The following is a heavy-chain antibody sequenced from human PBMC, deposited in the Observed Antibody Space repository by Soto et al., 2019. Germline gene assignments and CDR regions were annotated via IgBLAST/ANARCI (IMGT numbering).Heavy chain of an antibody. CDR2: ISAYNGNT. CDR1: GYTFTSYG. J-gene: IGHJ6*02. V-gene: IGHV1-18*04. D-gene: IGHD2-2*01. CDR3: ARGGVGYCSSTSCSKSSYYYYGMDV. Sequence: ASVKVSCKASGYTFTSYGISWVRQAPGQGLEWMGWISAYNGNTNYAQKLQGRVTMTADTSTSTAYMELRSLRSDDTAVYYCARGGVGYCSSTSCSKSSYYYYGMDVWGQGTRVTVSS.